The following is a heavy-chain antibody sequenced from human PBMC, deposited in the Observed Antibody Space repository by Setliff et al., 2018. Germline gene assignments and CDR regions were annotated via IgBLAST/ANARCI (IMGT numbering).Heavy chain of an antibody. J-gene: IGHJ3*02. CDR3: ATESLLRYFDLVGNPYAFDI. Sequence: ASVKVSCKVSGYTLTELSMHWVRQTPGKGLEWMGGFDPEDGETIYAQKFQGRVTMTEDTSTDTAYMELSSLRSEDTAVYYCATESLLRYFDLVGNPYAFDIWGQGTMVTVSS. V-gene: IGHV1-24*01. CDR1: GYTLTELS. CDR2: FDPEDGET. D-gene: IGHD3-9*01.